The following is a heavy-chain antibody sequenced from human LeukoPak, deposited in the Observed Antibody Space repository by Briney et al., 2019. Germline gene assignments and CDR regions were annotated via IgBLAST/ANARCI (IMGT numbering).Heavy chain of an antibody. CDR2: IKPNSGAA. Sequence: ASVQVSCKASGYTYTDYYRHYVRQAPGQGLEWMGRIKPNSGAADYAQKFQGRVTMTRDKSISTAYMDLSSLKSDDTAVYYCARESWGRKDAFDIWGQGTMVTVSS. V-gene: IGHV1-2*06. D-gene: IGHD3-16*01. CDR1: GYTYTDYY. CDR3: ARESWGRKDAFDI. J-gene: IGHJ3*02.